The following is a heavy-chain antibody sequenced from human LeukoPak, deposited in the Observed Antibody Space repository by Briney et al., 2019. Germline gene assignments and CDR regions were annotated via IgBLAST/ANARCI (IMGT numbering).Heavy chain of an antibody. V-gene: IGHV3-11*04. Sequence: GGSLRLSCAASGFTFSDYYMSWIRQAPGKGLEWVSYISSSGSTIYYADSVKGRFTISRDNSKNTLYLQMNSLRAEDTAVYYCARDGQTLNSSSWYSTEDDAFDIWGQGTMVTVSS. CDR2: ISSSGSTI. CDR3: ARDGQTLNSSSWYSTEDDAFDI. CDR1: GFTFSDYY. D-gene: IGHD6-13*01. J-gene: IGHJ3*02.